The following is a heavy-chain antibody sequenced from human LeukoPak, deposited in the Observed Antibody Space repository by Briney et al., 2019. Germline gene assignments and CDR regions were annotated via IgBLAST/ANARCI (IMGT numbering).Heavy chain of an antibody. Sequence: PSETLSLTCAVSGGSVNSYYWNWIRQPPGKGLEWIAYISSSGNTDYNPSLKNRLTMSIDTSKNQFSLNLRSVTAADTAVYYCARDRGETSAYYSDVGYFASWGQGTLVTVSS. CDR1: GGSVNSYY. D-gene: IGHD3-22*01. J-gene: IGHJ4*02. CDR3: ARDRGETSAYYSDVGYFAS. CDR2: ISSSGNT. V-gene: IGHV4-59*02.